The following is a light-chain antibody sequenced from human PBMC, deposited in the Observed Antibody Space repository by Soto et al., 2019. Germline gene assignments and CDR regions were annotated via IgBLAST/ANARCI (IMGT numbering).Light chain of an antibody. V-gene: IGKV1-27*01. J-gene: IGKJ4*01. CDR1: QDIGNF. CDR3: QKCKVAPFT. Sequence: DIQMTQSPSSLSAFVGDIVTITCRASQDIGNFLAWYQQKPGKVPKLLIYAASTLQSGVPSRFSGSGSGTDFTLTISSLQPEDVATYYCQKCKVAPFTFGGGTKVDIK. CDR2: AAS.